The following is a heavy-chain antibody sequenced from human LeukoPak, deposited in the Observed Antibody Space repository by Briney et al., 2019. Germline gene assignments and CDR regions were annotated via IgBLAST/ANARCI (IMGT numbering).Heavy chain of an antibody. CDR2: INHSGST. CDR3: AREGPYYYDSSGYYFDY. Sequence: SETLSLTCAVYGGSFSGYYWGWIRQPPGKGLEWIGEINHSGSTNYNPSLKSRVTISVDTSKNQFSLKLSSVTAADTAVYYCAREGPYYYDSSGYYFDYWGQGTLVTVSS. V-gene: IGHV4-34*01. D-gene: IGHD3-22*01. CDR1: GGSFSGYY. J-gene: IGHJ4*02.